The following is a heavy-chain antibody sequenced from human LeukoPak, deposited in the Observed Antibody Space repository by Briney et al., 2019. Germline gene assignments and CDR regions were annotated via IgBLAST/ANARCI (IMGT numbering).Heavy chain of an antibody. CDR3: ARAPSDIVVVTAIDY. D-gene: IGHD2-21*02. CDR1: GYTFTSYG. CDR2: ISAYNGNT. V-gene: IGHV1-18*01. Sequence: GASVKVSCKASGYTFTSYGISWVRQAPGQGLEWMGWISAYNGNTNYAQKLQGRVTMTTDTSTSTAYMELRSLRSDDTAVYYCARAPSDIVVVTAIDYWGQGTLVTVSS. J-gene: IGHJ4*02.